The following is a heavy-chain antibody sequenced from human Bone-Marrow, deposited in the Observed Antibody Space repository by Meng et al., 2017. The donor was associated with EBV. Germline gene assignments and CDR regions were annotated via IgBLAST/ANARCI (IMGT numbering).Heavy chain of an antibody. D-gene: IGHD3-22*01. CDR1: GGSVSSGSYY. V-gene: IGHV4-61*01. CDR2: IYYSGST. Sequence: QRQLWESGPGLVKPSETLSLTCTVSGGSVSSGSYYWSWIRQPPGKGLEWIGYIYYSGSTNYNPSLKSRVTISVDTSKNQFSLKLSSVTAADTAVYYCATDRDSSGYYRGFDYWGQGTLVTVSS. CDR3: ATDRDSSGYYRGFDY. J-gene: IGHJ4*02.